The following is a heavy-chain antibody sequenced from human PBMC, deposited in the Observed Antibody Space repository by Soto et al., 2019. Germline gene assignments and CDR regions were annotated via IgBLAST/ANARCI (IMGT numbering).Heavy chain of an antibody. CDR2: IYYSGST. D-gene: IGHD2-21*01. J-gene: IGHJ5*02. CDR3: ARLGAYYQSIDP. V-gene: IGHV4-59*01. CDR1: GGSISSYY. Sequence: SETLSLTCTVSGGSISSYYWSWIRQPPGKGLEWIGYIYYSGSTNYNPSLKSRVTISVDTSKNQFSLKLSSVTAADTAVYYCARLGAYYQSIDPWGPEILVTVSS.